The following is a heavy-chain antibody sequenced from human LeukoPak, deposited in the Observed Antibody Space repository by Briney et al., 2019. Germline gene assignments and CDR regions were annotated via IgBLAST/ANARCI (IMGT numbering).Heavy chain of an antibody. V-gene: IGHV3-21*01. CDR3: ARNTPFSSSWYRWFDP. J-gene: IGHJ5*02. Sequence: GGSLRLSCAASGFTFSSYSMNWVRQAPGKGLEWVSSISSSSSYIYYADSVKGRFTISRDNAKNSLYLQMNSLRAEDTAVYYCARNTPFSSSWYRWFDPWGQGTLVTVSS. CDR1: GFTFSSYS. D-gene: IGHD6-13*01. CDR2: ISSSSSYI.